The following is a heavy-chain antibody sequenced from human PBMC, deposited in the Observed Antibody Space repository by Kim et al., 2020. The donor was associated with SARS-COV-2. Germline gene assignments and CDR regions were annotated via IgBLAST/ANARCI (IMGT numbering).Heavy chain of an antibody. V-gene: IGHV4-34*01. D-gene: IGHD3-3*01. CDR3: ARASSLVGVLEWLYLRGAFDI. CDR1: GGSFSGYY. CDR2: INHSGST. J-gene: IGHJ3*02. Sequence: SETLSLTCAVYGGSFSGYYWSWIRQPPGKGLEWIGEINHSGSTNYNPSLKSRVTISVDTSKNQFSLKLSSVTAADTAVYYCARASSLVGVLEWLYLRGAFDIWGQGTMVTVSS.